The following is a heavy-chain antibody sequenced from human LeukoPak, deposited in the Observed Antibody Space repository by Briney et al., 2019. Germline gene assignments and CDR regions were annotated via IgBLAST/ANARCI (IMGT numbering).Heavy chain of an antibody. CDR1: AGSISSSSYY. CDR3: ARVNRTMYSSSWGDFDY. V-gene: IGHV4-39*07. D-gene: IGHD6-13*01. Sequence: SQTLSLTCTVSAGSISSSSYYWGWIRQPPGKGLEWIGRIYYSGSTYYNPSLKSPVPISVDTSKNQFSLTLRSLTAAASAVYYRARVNRTMYSSSWGDFDYWGQGTLVTVSS. J-gene: IGHJ4*02. CDR2: IYYSGST.